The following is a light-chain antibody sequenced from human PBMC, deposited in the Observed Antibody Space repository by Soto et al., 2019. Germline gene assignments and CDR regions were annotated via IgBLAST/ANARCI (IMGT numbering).Light chain of an antibody. J-gene: IGKJ4*01. CDR3: QQYNNWPLT. V-gene: IGKV3-15*01. CDR1: PSVPNY. CDR2: GAS. Sequence: EIVLTQSPGTLSLSPGERASLSCRASPSVPNYVAWYQQKPCQAPRLLIYGASTRATGIPARFSGSGSGTEFTLTISSLQSEDFAVYYCQQYNNWPLTSGGRTKVDIK.